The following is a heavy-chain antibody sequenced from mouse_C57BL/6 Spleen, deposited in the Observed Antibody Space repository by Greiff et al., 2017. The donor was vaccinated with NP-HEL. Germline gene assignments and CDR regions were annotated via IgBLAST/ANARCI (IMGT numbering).Heavy chain of an antibody. D-gene: IGHD1-1*01. CDR2: IDPETGGT. Sequence: QVQLQQSGAELVRPGASVTLSYKASGYTFTDYEMHWVKQTPVHGLEWIGAIDPETGGTAYNQKFKGKAILTADKSSSTAYMELRSLTSEDSAVYYCTRSITTVVPLDYWGQGTTLTVSS. J-gene: IGHJ2*01. CDR1: GYTFTDYE. V-gene: IGHV1-15*01. CDR3: TRSITTVVPLDY.